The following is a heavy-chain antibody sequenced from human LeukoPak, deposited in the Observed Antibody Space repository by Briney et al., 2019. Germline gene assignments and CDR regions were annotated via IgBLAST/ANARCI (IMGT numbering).Heavy chain of an antibody. V-gene: IGHV3-7*03. CDR2: IKQDGSEK. Sequence: GGSLRLSCAASGFTFSSYWMTCVRQAPGKGLEWVANIKQDGSEKYYVDSVKGRFTISRDNAKNSLYLQMNSLRAEDTAVYYCARGPVFGSFDYWGQGTLVTVSS. D-gene: IGHD2-15*01. CDR1: GFTFSSYW. CDR3: ARGPVFGSFDY. J-gene: IGHJ4*02.